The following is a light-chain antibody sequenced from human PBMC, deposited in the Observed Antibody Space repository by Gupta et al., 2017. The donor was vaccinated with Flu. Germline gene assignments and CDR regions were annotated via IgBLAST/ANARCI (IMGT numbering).Light chain of an antibody. V-gene: IGKV1-12*01. J-gene: IGKJ3*01. CDR1: QGISSW. CDR2: AAS. Sequence: DIQMTQSPSSVSASVGDRVTITCRASQGISSWLAWYQQKPGKAPKLLIYAASSLQSGVPSRFSGSGDGTDCTLTIISRQPEDFETYYCQQANSVHPKFTFGHGTKVDIK. CDR3: QQANSVHPKFT.